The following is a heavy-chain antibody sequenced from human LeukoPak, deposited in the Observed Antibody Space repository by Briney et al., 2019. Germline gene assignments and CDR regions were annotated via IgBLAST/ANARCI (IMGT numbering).Heavy chain of an antibody. V-gene: IGHV1-2*02. D-gene: IGHD6-13*01. J-gene: IGHJ4*02. Sequence: ASVKVSCKASGYTFTSYGISWVRQAPGQGLEWMGWINPNSGGTNCAQKFQGRVTMTRDTSISTAYMELSRLRSDDTAVYYCARYRHSSSWHDYWGQGTLVTVSS. CDR1: GYTFTSYG. CDR3: ARYRHSSSWHDY. CDR2: INPNSGGT.